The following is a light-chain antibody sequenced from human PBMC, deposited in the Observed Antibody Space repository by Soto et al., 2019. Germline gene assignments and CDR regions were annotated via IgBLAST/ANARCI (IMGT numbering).Light chain of an antibody. CDR2: RNN. CDR1: NSNIGSKY. Sequence: QSVLTQPPSASGTPGQRVSISCSGSNSNIGSKYVYWYQQLPGTAPKLLMYRNNPRPSGVPDRFSGSKSGTSAYLAISGLRSEDEADYYCAAWDNNLGGPAFGGGTKVTVL. V-gene: IGLV1-47*01. CDR3: AAWDNNLGGPA. J-gene: IGLJ2*01.